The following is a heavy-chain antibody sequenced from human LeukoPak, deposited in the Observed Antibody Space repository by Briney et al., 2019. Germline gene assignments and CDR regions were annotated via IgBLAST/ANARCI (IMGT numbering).Heavy chain of an antibody. CDR2: ISSRSAAL. CDR1: GFRFSDYF. V-gene: IGHV3-11*01. Sequence: PGGALRLSCAASGFRFSDYFKSWIRQVPGKGPEGISYISSRSAALYYADAVQGRFTISRDNARNSLYLQMNNLRAEDTALYYCARDGDGANGRYDGTIDFWGRGTLVIVSS. D-gene: IGHD4/OR15-4a*01. CDR3: ARDGDGANGRYDGTIDF. J-gene: IGHJ4*02.